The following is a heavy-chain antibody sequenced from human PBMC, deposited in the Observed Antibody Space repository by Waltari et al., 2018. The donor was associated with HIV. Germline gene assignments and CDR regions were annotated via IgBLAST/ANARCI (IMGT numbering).Heavy chain of an antibody. CDR2: SNPSPCDA. CDR1: GYSFRAFF. Sequence: QMQLVKSGAGMREPGASLKVSCKASGYSFRAFFIHWVRQGPGRGLESIGLSNPSPCDANYAQRVKGRVTMTRNTSISTAYREVSRLTSDGPGLYCCAREESWNFGKVTWFDPWCQGTLVTVSS. V-gene: IGHV1-2*02. J-gene: IGHJ5*02. CDR3: AREESWNFGKVTWFDP. D-gene: IGHD1-7*01.